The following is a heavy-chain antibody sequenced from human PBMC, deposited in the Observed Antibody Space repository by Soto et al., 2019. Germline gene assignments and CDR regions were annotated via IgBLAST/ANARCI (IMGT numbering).Heavy chain of an antibody. CDR2: IYYSGST. CDR1: GGSISGYY. D-gene: IGHD3-3*01. V-gene: IGHV4-59*01. CDR3: ARARLVFGVVEYYFDY. J-gene: IGHJ4*02. Sequence: SETLSLTCTVSGGSISGYYWSWIRQPPGKGLEWIGYIYYSGSTNYNPSHKSRVTISLDTSKNQFSLKLSSVIAADTAVYYCARARLVFGVVEYYFDYWGQGALVTVSS.